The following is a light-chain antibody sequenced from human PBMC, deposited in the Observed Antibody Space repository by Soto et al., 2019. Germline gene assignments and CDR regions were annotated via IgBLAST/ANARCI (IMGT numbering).Light chain of an antibody. J-gene: IGKJ1*01. CDR3: QQYGTSPPNT. Sequence: EIVLTQSPGTLSLSPGETATLACRASQSVRSNYLAWYQQKPGQAPRLLIYGASTRATGIPDRFSGSGSGTDCTLTISRLEPEDFAVYYCQQYGTSPPNTFGQGTKVDSK. CDR2: GAS. CDR1: QSVRSNY. V-gene: IGKV3-20*01.